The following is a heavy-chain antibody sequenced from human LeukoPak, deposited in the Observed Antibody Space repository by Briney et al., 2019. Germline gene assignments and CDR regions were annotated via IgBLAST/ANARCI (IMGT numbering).Heavy chain of an antibody. J-gene: IGHJ5*02. Sequence: KPWETLSLTCTVSGGSISSGSYYWSWIRKPAGKGLEWIGGIYTSGSTNYNPSPKTRVPKSVDTSKKQFTLKLSSVTAADTAVYYCAREVRYSSSMLDWFDPWGQGTLVTVSS. CDR3: AREVRYSSSMLDWFDP. CDR2: IYTSGST. CDR1: GGSISSGSYY. D-gene: IGHD6-6*01. V-gene: IGHV4-61*02.